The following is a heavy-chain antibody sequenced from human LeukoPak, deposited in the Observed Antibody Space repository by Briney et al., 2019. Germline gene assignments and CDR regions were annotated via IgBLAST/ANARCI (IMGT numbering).Heavy chain of an antibody. CDR3: ARDWGSGYDFDY. CDR2: INSDGSST. J-gene: IGHJ4*02. Sequence: PGGSLRLSCAASGFTFSSYWMHWVRGARGKGRVWVSRINSDGSSTSYADSVKCRFTISRHNAKNTLYLQMNSLRAEDTAVYYCARDWGSGYDFDYWGQGTLVTVSS. D-gene: IGHD5-12*01. CDR1: GFTFSSYW. V-gene: IGHV3-74*01.